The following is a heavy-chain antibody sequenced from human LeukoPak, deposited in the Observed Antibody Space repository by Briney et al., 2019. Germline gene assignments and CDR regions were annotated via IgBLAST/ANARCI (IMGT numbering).Heavy chain of an antibody. J-gene: IGHJ4*02. CDR2: ISSSSGYI. CDR1: GFTFSSYS. CDR3: ARETTVIKKIDY. D-gene: IGHD4-17*01. Sequence: GGSLRLSCAASGFTFSSYSMNWVRQAPGKGLEWVSSISSSSGYIYYADSVKGRFTISRDNAKNSLYLQINSLRDEDTAIYYCARETTVIKKIDYWGQGTLVTVSS. V-gene: IGHV3-21*01.